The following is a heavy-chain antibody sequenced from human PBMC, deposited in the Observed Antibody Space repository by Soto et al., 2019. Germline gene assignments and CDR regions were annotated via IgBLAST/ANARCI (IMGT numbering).Heavy chain of an antibody. J-gene: IGHJ4*02. CDR2: IYSGGTT. Sequence: PGGSLRLSCAASGFTVSSNYMSWVRQAPGKGLEWVSVIYSGGTTYYADSVKGRFTISRDNSKNTLYLQMNSLRAEDTAVYYCARDLRNWIFDYWGQGTLVTVSS. D-gene: IGHD1-20*01. CDR1: GFTVSSNY. CDR3: ARDLRNWIFDY. V-gene: IGHV3-53*01.